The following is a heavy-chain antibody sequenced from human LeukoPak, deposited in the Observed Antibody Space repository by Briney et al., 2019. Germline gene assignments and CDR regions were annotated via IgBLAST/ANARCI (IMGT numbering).Heavy chain of an antibody. Sequence: SETLSLTCSVSGGSISSFYWSWIRQPPGQGLEWIGYIFHTGSASYNPSLRSRVTMSVGTSKNQFSLRLTSVSAADTAVYYCARYGSGNTEFDYWGQGTLVTVSS. CDR1: GGSISSFY. CDR3: ARYGSGNTEFDY. V-gene: IGHV4-59*01. D-gene: IGHD3-10*01. J-gene: IGHJ4*02. CDR2: IFHTGSA.